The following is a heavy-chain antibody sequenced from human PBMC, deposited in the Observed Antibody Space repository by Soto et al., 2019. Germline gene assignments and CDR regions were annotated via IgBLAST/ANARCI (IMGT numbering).Heavy chain of an antibody. V-gene: IGHV1-69*06. CDR1: GGDFKNFA. CDR2: VNPLFSAT. J-gene: IGHJ6*02. D-gene: IGHD2-21*01. CDR3: ARYSIAVIAAQGHFYAMDV. Sequence: QEILVQSGADVRKPGSSVKISCPTSGGDFKNFAINWLLQAPGQGPEWLGSVNPLFSATYYSPEVQDRLTIIAVRSTCTSYMELRSLRFADAATEYCARYSIAVIAAQGHFYAMDVWGQGTTVTVSS.